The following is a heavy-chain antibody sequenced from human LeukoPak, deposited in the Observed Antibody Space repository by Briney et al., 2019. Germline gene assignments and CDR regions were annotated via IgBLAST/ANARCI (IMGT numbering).Heavy chain of an antibody. Sequence: GGSLRLSCAASGFTFSDYYMSWIRQAPGKGLEWGGRIKSKTDGGTTDYAAPGKGRFTISRDDSKNTLYLQMNSLKTEDTAVYYCSRLRDGLDYWGQGTLVTVSS. J-gene: IGHJ4*02. V-gene: IGHV3-15*01. CDR3: SRLRDGLDY. D-gene: IGHD5-24*01. CDR2: IKSKTDGGTT. CDR1: GFTFSDYY.